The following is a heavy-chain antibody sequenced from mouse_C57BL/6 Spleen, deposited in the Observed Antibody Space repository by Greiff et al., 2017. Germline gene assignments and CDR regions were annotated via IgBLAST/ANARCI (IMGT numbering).Heavy chain of an antibody. CDR3: ARMANWDAYFDY. D-gene: IGHD4-1*01. J-gene: IGHJ2*01. Sequence: EVQLQQSGPELVKPGASVKISCKASGYTFTDYYMNWVKQSHGKSLEWIGDINPNNGGTSYNQKFKGKATLTVDKSSSTAYMELRSLTSEDSAVYYCARMANWDAYFDYWGQGTTLTVSS. CDR1: GYTFTDYY. CDR2: INPNNGGT. V-gene: IGHV1-26*01.